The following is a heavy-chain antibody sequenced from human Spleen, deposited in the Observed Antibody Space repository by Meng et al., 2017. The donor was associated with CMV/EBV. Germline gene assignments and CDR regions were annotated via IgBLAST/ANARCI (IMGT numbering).Heavy chain of an antibody. CDR2: ISSSGSTI. CDR1: GFTFSSYE. J-gene: IGHJ3*02. V-gene: IGHV3-48*03. D-gene: IGHD4-23*01. Sequence: GESLKISCAASGFTFSSYEMNWVRQAPGKGLEWVSYISSSGSTIYYADSVKGRFTISRDNAKNSLYLQMNSLRAEDTAVYYCARERRYGGTRGAFDIWGQGTMVTVSS. CDR3: ARERRYGGTRGAFDI.